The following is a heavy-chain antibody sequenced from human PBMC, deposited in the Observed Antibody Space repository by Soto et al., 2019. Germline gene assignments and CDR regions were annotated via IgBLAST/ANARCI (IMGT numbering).Heavy chain of an antibody. Sequence: SETLSLTCTVSGGSIRSYYWSWIRQPPGKGLEWIGYIFYSGSTNYNPSLKSRVTISVDTSKNQFSLKLSSVTAADTAVYFCARTYGRGAFDIWGQATMVTVSS. CDR3: ARTYGRGAFDI. CDR1: GGSIRSYY. V-gene: IGHV4-59*08. CDR2: IFYSGST. D-gene: IGHD3-10*01. J-gene: IGHJ3*02.